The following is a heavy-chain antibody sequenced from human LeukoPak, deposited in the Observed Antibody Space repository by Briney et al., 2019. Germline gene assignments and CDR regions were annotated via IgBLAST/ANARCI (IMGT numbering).Heavy chain of an antibody. CDR3: ARGVTVGATIYYYGMDV. J-gene: IGHJ6*02. Sequence: GGSLRLSCAASGFTFGTYWMHWVRQAPGKGLVWLSCLNGDGSSTSYADSVKGRLTISRDNAKNTLYLQMNSLRAEDTAVYYCARGVTVGATIYYYGMDVWGQGTTVTVSS. D-gene: IGHD1-26*01. CDR1: GFTFGTYW. V-gene: IGHV3-74*01. CDR2: LNGDGSST.